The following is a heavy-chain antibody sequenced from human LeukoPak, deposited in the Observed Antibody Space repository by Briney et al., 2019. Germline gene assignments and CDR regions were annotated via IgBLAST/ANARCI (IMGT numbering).Heavy chain of an antibody. V-gene: IGHV3-7*03. CDR3: AKDRDILTGYYNPRGVIFDY. Sequence: GGSLRLSCAASGFTFSSYWMSWVRQAPGKGLEWVANIKLDGSEKYYVDSVKGRFTISRDNAKKSLYLQMNSLRAEDTAVYYCAKDRDILTGYYNPRGVIFDYWGQGTLVTVSS. D-gene: IGHD3-9*01. J-gene: IGHJ4*02. CDR2: IKLDGSEK. CDR1: GFTFSSYW.